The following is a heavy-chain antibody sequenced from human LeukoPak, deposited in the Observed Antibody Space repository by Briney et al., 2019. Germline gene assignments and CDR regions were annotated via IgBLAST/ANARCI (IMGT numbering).Heavy chain of an antibody. CDR3: ARDSGFSGTQRGEH. Sequence: PGGPLRLSCAASGFTFSSYGMSWVRQAPGKGLEWVSAISGSGGSTYYADSVKGRFTISRDNSKNTLYLQMNSLRAEDTAVYYCARDSGFSGTQRGEHWGQGTLVTVSS. CDR1: GFTFSSYG. V-gene: IGHV3-23*01. D-gene: IGHD3/OR15-3a*01. J-gene: IGHJ1*01. CDR2: ISGSGGST.